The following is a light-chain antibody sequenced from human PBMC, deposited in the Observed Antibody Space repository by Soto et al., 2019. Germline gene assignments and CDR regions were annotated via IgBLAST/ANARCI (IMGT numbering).Light chain of an antibody. Sequence: QLVLTQPASVSGSPGQSITISCTGTSGDIGSYNRVSWYQQHPGKAPKLIIYEVTDRPSGVSNRFSGSKSGNTASLTISGLQAEDEAEYYCSSYTNINTRACLFGTGTKLTVL. J-gene: IGLJ1*01. V-gene: IGLV2-14*01. CDR3: SSYTNINTRACL. CDR2: EVT. CDR1: SGDIGSYNR.